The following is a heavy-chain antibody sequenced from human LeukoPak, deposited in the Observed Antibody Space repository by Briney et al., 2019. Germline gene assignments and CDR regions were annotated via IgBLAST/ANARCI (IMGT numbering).Heavy chain of an antibody. CDR3: ARRSITMVRGVIITAYYYMDV. V-gene: IGHV4-34*01. J-gene: IGHJ6*03. CDR2: INHSGST. CDR1: GGSFSGYY. Sequence: SETLSLTCAVYGGSFSGYYWSWIRQPPGKGLEWIGEINHSGSTNYNPSLKSRVTISVDTSKNQFSLKLSSVTAADTAVYYCARRSITMVRGVIITAYYYMDVWGKGTTVTISS. D-gene: IGHD3-10*01.